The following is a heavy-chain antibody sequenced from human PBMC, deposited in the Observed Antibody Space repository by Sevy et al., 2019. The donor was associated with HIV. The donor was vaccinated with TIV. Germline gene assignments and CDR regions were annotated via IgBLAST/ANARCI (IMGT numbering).Heavy chain of an antibody. D-gene: IGHD6-19*01. CDR2: IWYDGSNK. J-gene: IGHJ4*02. CDR3: ARERLAVAGIGYYFDY. Sequence: GGSLRLSCAASGFTFSSYGMHWVRQAPGKGLEWVAIIWYDGSNKYYVDSVKGRFTISRDNSKNTLYLQMNSLRAEDTAGYYCARERLAVAGIGYYFDYWGQGTLVTVSS. CDR1: GFTFSSYG. V-gene: IGHV3-33*01.